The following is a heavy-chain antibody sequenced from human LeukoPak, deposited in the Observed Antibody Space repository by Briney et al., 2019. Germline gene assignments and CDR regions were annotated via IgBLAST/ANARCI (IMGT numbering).Heavy chain of an antibody. CDR3: ARLSVSSWYPYLDY. J-gene: IGHJ4*02. D-gene: IGHD6-13*01. CDR2: INPNSGGT. Sequence: GASVKVSCKASGYTFTGYYMHWVRHSPEQGLEWMGWINPNSGGTNYAQKFQGRVTMTRDTSISTAYMELNRLRSDDTAVYYCARLSVSSWYPYLDYWGQGSPVTVSS. V-gene: IGHV1-2*02. CDR1: GYTFTGYY.